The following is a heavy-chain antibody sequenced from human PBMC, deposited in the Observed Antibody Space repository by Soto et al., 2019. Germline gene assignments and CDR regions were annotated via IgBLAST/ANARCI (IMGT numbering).Heavy chain of an antibody. V-gene: IGHV3-23*01. CDR2: ISGSGIST. CDR3: AKEPVGPDWYFDL. Sequence: PGGSLRLSCAASGSTFSSYGMNWLRQAPGKGLEWVSGISGSGISTHYADSVKGRFTVSRDNSKNTLYLQMNSLRAEDTAVYNCAKEPVGPDWYFDLWGRGTLVTVSS. CDR1: GSTFSSYG. J-gene: IGHJ2*01.